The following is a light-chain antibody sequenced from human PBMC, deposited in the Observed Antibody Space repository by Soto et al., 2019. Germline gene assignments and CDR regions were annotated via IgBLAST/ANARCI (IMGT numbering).Light chain of an antibody. CDR1: QSISSW. V-gene: IGKV1-5*01. CDR2: DAS. CDR3: QQYNSYWT. J-gene: IGKJ1*01. Sequence: DIQRTQSPSTLSSSVGDRVTLTCRASQSISSWLAWYQQKPGKAPKLLIYDASSLESGVPSRFSGSGSGKEFTLTISRLQPDDFATYYCQQYNSYWTFGQGTKV.